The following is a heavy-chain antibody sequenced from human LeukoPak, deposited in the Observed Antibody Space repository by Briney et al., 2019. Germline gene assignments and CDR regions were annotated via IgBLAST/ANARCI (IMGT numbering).Heavy chain of an antibody. V-gene: IGHV4-61*02. Sequence: PSETLSLTCTVSGGSISSGSYYWSWIRQPAGKGLEWIGRIYTSGSTNYNPSLKRRVTISVDTSKNQFSLKLSSVTAADTAVYYCARVAYYYDSSGYYYRDAFDMWGQGTMVTVSS. J-gene: IGHJ3*02. D-gene: IGHD3-22*01. CDR2: IYTSGST. CDR3: ARVAYYYDSSGYYYRDAFDM. CDR1: GGSISSGSYY.